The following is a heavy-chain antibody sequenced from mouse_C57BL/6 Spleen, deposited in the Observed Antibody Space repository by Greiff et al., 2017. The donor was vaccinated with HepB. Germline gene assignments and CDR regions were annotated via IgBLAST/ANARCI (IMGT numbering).Heavy chain of an antibody. Sequence: VKLQESGPELVKPGASVKISCKASGYAFSSSWMNWVKQRPGKGLEWIGRIYPGDGDTNYNGKFKGKATLTADKSSSTAYMQLSSLTSEDSAVYFCAREGKDFDVWGTGTTVTVSS. CDR2: IYPGDGDT. CDR3: AREGKDFDV. V-gene: IGHV1-82*01. J-gene: IGHJ1*03. CDR1: GYAFSSSW.